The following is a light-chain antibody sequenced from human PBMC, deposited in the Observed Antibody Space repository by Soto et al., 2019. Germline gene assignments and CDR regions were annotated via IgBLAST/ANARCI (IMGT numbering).Light chain of an antibody. V-gene: IGLV2-23*02. Sequence: QSALTQPASVSGSPGQSITISCTGTSSDVGSYNLVSWYQQHPGKAPKLMIYEVSKRPSGVSNRFSGSKSGNTASLTISGLQAEDEADYHCCSYAGSTTYVVFGGGTKLTVL. CDR1: SSDVGSYNL. CDR2: EVS. CDR3: CSYAGSTTYVV. J-gene: IGLJ2*01.